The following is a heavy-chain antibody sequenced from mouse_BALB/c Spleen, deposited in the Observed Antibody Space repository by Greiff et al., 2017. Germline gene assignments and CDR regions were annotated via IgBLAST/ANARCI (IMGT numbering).Heavy chain of an antibody. Sequence: EVQLVESGGDLVKPGGSLKLSCAASGFTFSSYGMSWVRQTPDKRLEWVATISSGGSYTYYPDSVKGRFTISRDNAKNTLYLQMSSLKSEDTAMYYCAGLMDYYAMDYWGQGTSVTVSS. CDR3: AGLMDYYAMDY. J-gene: IGHJ4*01. CDR1: GFTFSSYG. D-gene: IGHD1-1*02. CDR2: ISSGGSYT. V-gene: IGHV5-6*01.